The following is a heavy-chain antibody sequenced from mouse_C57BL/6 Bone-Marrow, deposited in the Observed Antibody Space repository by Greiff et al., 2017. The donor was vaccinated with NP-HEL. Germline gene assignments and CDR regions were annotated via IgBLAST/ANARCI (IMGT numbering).Heavy chain of an antibody. CDR1: EYEFPSLD. CDR3: ARQGYGSSYWYFDV. V-gene: IGHV5-2*01. J-gene: IGHJ1*03. D-gene: IGHD1-1*01. CDR2: INRDVGSP. Sequence: EVQVVESGGGLVQPGESLKLSCESNEYEFPSLDMSGVRRTPEKRWELFAAINRDVGSPSYPDTMERRFISSRDNTKKTLYLQMSSLRSEDTALYYCARQGYGSSYWYFDVWGTGTTVTVSS.